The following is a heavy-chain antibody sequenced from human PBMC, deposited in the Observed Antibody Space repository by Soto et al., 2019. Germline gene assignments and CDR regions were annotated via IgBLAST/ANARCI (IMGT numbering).Heavy chain of an antibody. V-gene: IGHV1-3*01. CDR1: GYTFTSYA. CDR3: ARWYGWFGELLPSYYYYGMDV. Sequence: QVQLVQSGAEVKKPGASVKVSCKASGYTFTSYAMHWVRQAPGQRLEWMGWINAGNGNTKYSQKFQGRVTITRDTSASTAYMELSSLRSEDTAVYYCARWYGWFGELLPSYYYYGMDVWGQGTTVTVSS. J-gene: IGHJ6*02. D-gene: IGHD3-10*01. CDR2: INAGNGNT.